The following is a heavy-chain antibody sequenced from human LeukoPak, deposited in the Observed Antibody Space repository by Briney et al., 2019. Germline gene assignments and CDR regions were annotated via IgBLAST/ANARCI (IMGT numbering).Heavy chain of an antibody. CDR1: GFTISSYS. J-gene: IGHJ4*02. CDR2: ISSSSSTI. V-gene: IGHV3-48*01. D-gene: IGHD3-22*01. CDR3: ARVSYYDSSGYSVPYYFDY. Sequence: GGSLRLSCAASGFTISSYSMNWVRQAPGKGLEWVSYISSSSSTIYYADSVKGRFTISRDNAKNSLYLQMNSLRAEDTAVYYCARVSYYDSSGYSVPYYFDYWGQGTLVTVSS.